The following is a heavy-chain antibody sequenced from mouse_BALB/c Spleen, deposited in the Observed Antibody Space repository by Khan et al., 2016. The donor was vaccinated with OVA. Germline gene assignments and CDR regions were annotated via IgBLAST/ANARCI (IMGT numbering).Heavy chain of an antibody. CDR1: GYTFTTAG. CDR3: ARGGAAYYRNDGGAMEY. CDR2: INTHSGVP. J-gene: IGHJ4*01. D-gene: IGHD2-14*01. Sequence: QVQLQQPGPELKKPGETVRISCKASGYTFTTAGIQWVQKMPGKGLKWIGWINTHSGVPKYAEDFKGRFAFSLEISVNTAYLQITNLKNEDTATYFWARGGAAYYRNDGGAMEYWGQGTSVTVSS. V-gene: IGHV9-4*02.